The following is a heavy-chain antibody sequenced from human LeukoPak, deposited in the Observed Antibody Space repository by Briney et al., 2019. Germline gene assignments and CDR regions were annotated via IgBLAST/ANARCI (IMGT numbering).Heavy chain of an antibody. CDR2: IYPDDSDT. CDR1: GYTFTISW. Sequence: GESLKISCKASGYTFTISWIGWVRQMPGKGLEWMGIIYPDDSDTKYSPSFQGQVTISVDESISTAYLQWSSLKASDTATYYCARHEVGGDSSSGYEYYYYMDVWGKGTAVTVSS. V-gene: IGHV5-51*01. D-gene: IGHD3-3*01. J-gene: IGHJ6*03. CDR3: ARHEVGGDSSSGYEYYYYMDV.